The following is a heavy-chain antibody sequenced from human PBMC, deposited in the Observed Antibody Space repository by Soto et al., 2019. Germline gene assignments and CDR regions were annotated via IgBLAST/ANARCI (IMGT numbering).Heavy chain of an antibody. CDR1: GFTFDDYA. J-gene: IGHJ6*03. V-gene: IGHV3-9*01. CDR3: AKSDPYYYYMDV. Sequence: EVQLVESGGGLVQPGRSLRLSCAASGFTFDDYAMHWVRQAPGKGLEWVSGISWNSGSIGYADSVKGRFTISRDNAKNSLYLQMNSPRAEDTALYYCAKSDPYYYYMDVWGKGTTVTVSS. CDR2: ISWNSGSI.